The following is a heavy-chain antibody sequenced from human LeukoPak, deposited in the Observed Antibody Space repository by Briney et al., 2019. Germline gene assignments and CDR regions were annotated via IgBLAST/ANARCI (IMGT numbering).Heavy chain of an antibody. CDR2: IYYSGST. J-gene: IGHJ5*02. CDR3: ARGYSSSWYFNWFDP. V-gene: IGHV4-39*07. CDR1: GVSISSSSYY. D-gene: IGHD6-13*01. Sequence: SSETLSLTCTVSGVSISSSSYYWGWIRQPPGKGLEWIGTIYYSGSTYYNPSLKSRVTISLDTSKNQFSLNLSSLTAADTAVYYCARGYSSSWYFNWFDPWGQGTLVTVSS.